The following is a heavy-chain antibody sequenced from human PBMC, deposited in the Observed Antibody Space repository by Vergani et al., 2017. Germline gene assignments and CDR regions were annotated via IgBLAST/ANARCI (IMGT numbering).Heavy chain of an antibody. CDR1: GFTFSSYA. CDR2: ISGSGGST. V-gene: IGHV3-23*01. CDR3: ARDLWYQLDRYYYYGMDV. D-gene: IGHD2-2*01. J-gene: IGHJ6*02. Sequence: EVQLLESGGGLVQPGGSLRLSCAASGFTFSSYAMSWVRQAPGKGLEWVSAISGSGGSTYYADSVKGRFTISRDNSKNTLYLQMNSLRAEDTAVYYCARDLWYQLDRYYYYGMDVWGQGTTVTVSS.